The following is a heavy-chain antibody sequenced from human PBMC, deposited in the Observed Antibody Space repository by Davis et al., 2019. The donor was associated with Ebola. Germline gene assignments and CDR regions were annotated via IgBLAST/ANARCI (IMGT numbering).Heavy chain of an antibody. CDR1: GVMFSRYW. D-gene: IGHD4-17*01. CDR3: ARRDYGDLDY. CDR2: IIHSGST. V-gene: IGHV4-34*12. J-gene: IGHJ4*02. Sequence: MPGGSLRLSCAASGVMFSRYWMSWIRQPPGKGLEWIGEIIHSGSTNYNPSLKSRVTISVDTSKNHFSLKLSSVTAADTAVYYCARRDYGDLDYWGQGTLVTVSS.